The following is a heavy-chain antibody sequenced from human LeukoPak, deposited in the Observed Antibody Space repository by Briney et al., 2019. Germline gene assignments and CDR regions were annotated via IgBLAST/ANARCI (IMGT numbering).Heavy chain of an antibody. CDR3: AKEDVVVITIRYFQH. D-gene: IGHD3-22*01. CDR1: GFTFSSSG. J-gene: IGHJ1*01. V-gene: IGHV3-30*18. CDR2: ISYDGSNK. Sequence: PGRSLRLSCAASGFTFSSSGMHWVRQAPGKGLEWVAVISYDGSNKYYADSVKGRFTISRDNSKNTLYLQMNSLRTEDTAIYYCAKEDVVVITIRYFQHWGQGTLVTVSS.